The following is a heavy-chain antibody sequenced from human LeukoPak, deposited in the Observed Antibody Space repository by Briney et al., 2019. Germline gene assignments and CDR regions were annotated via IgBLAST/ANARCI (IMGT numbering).Heavy chain of an antibody. Sequence: EGSLRLSCAASGFTFSSYAMSWVRQAPGKGLEWVSAISGSGGSTYYADSVKGRFTISRDNSKNTLCLQMNSLRAEDTAVYYCAKVGQKWIYSWFDPWGQGTLVTVSS. D-gene: IGHD5-12*01. CDR3: AKVGQKWIYSWFDP. J-gene: IGHJ5*02. V-gene: IGHV3-23*01. CDR2: ISGSGGST. CDR1: GFTFSSYA.